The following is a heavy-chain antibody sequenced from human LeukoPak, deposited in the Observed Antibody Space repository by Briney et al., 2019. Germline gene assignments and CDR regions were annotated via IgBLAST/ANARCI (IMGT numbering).Heavy chain of an antibody. Sequence: GGSLRLSCAASGFTFSSYSMNWVRQAPGKGLEWVSSISSRSSYIYYADSVKGRFTISRDNAKNSLYLQMNSLRAEDTAVYYCARGTQVGAFDYWGQGTLVTVSS. J-gene: IGHJ4*02. D-gene: IGHD1-26*01. CDR2: ISSRSSYI. CDR3: ARGTQVGAFDY. V-gene: IGHV3-21*01. CDR1: GFTFSSYS.